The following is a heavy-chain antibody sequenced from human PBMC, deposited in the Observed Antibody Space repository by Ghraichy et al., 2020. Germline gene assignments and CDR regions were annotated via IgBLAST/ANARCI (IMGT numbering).Heavy chain of an antibody. D-gene: IGHD3-10*01. CDR1: GGSFSGYY. CDR3: AILNSPGAYYYYYMDV. V-gene: IGHV4-34*01. J-gene: IGHJ6*03. CDR2: INHSGST. Sequence: SETLSLTCAVYGGSFSGYYWSWIRQPPGKGLEWIGEINHSGSTNYNPSLKSRVTISVDTSKNQFSLKLSSVTAADTAVYYCAILNSPGAYYYYYMDVWGKGTTVTVSS.